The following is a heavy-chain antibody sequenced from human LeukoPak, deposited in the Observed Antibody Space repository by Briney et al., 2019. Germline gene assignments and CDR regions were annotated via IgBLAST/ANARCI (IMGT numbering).Heavy chain of an antibody. CDR3: AKDRYYYDSTGYHYFDY. Sequence: ASVKVSCKASGYTFNSYGISWVRQAPGQGLEWMGWISGYNGNTKYAQKVQGRVTMTTDTSTSTAYMELRSLRSDDTAVYYCAKDRYYYDSTGYHYFDYWGQGTLVTVSS. J-gene: IGHJ4*02. D-gene: IGHD3-22*01. CDR1: GYTFNSYG. V-gene: IGHV1-18*01. CDR2: ISGYNGNT.